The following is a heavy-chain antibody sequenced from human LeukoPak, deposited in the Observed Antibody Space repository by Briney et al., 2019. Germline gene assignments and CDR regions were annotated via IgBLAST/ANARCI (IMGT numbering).Heavy chain of an antibody. V-gene: IGHV3-30*03. CDR3: ARVPRPYGSGSYLGGYYYYYGMDV. Sequence: GGSLRLSCAASGFTFSSYGMHWVRQAPGKGLEWVAVISYDGSNKYYADSVKGRFTISRHTSKNTLYLQINSLRAEDTAVYYCARVPRPYGSGSYLGGYYYYYGMDVWGQGTTVTVSS. CDR2: ISYDGSNK. J-gene: IGHJ6*02. D-gene: IGHD3-10*01. CDR1: GFTFSSYG.